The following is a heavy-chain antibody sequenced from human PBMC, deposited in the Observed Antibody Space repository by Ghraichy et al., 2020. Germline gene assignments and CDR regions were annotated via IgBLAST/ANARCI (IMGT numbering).Heavy chain of an antibody. CDR2: IYYIGST. CDR1: GGSISNYY. CDR3: ARRSYYGSGSHYKDPDYYGMDV. Sequence: SETLSLTCTVSGGSISNYYWSWIRQPPGKGLEWIGYIYYIGSTNYNPSLKSRVTISVDTSKNQFSLKLSSVTAADTAVYYCARRSYYGSGSHYKDPDYYGMDVWGQGTTVTVSS. D-gene: IGHD3-10*01. V-gene: IGHV4-59*08. J-gene: IGHJ6*02.